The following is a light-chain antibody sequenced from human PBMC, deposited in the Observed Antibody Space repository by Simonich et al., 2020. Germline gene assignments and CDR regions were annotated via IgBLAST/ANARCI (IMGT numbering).Light chain of an antibody. CDR3: QQYNNWPPVT. CDR2: GAS. V-gene: IGKV3-15*01. Sequence: EIVMTQSPATLSVSPGERATLSCRASQSVTSNLAWYQQKPVQAPRLLIYGASTRAIGIPARFSGSGSGTEFTLTISSMQSEDFAVYYCQQYNNWPPVTFGQGTKLEIK. J-gene: IGKJ2*01. CDR1: QSVTSN.